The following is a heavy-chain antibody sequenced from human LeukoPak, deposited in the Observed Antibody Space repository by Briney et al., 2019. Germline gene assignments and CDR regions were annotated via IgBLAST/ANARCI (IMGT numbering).Heavy chain of an antibody. V-gene: IGHV3-21*01. CDR2: ISSSSSYI. CDR1: GFTFSSYS. D-gene: IGHD2-15*01. J-gene: IGHJ4*02. Sequence: GGSLRLSCAASGFTFSSYSMNWVRQAPGKWLEWVSSISSSSSYIYYADSVKGRSTISRDNAKNSLYLQMNSLRAEDTAVYYCARGPYCSGGSCYRIPTYWGQGTLVTVSS. CDR3: ARGPYCSGGSCYRIPTY.